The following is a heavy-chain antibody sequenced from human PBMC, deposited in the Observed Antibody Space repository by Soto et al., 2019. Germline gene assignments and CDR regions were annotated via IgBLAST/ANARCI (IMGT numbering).Heavy chain of an antibody. CDR2: IYYSGST. Sequence: PSETLSLTCTVSGGSVSSGSYYWIWIRQPPGKGLEWIGYIYYSGSTNYNPSLKSRVTISVDTSKNQFSLKLSSVTAADTAVYYCARDIVRREVFDYYYYGMDVWGQGTTVTVSS. CDR3: ARDIVRREVFDYYYYGMDV. V-gene: IGHV4-61*01. D-gene: IGHD2-15*01. CDR1: GGSVSSGSYY. J-gene: IGHJ6*02.